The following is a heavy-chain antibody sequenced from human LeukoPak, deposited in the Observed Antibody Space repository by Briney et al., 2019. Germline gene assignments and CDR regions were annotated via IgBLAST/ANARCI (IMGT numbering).Heavy chain of an antibody. D-gene: IGHD6-13*01. V-gene: IGHV3-53*01. Sequence: GGSLRLSCAASGFTVSSNYMSWVRQAPGKGLEWVSVIYSGGSTYYADSVKGRFTISRDNSKNTLYLQMNSLRAEDTAVYYCARGVVFIAAAGGYHFDYWGQGTLVTVSS. J-gene: IGHJ4*02. CDR3: ARGVVFIAAAGGYHFDY. CDR2: IYSGGST. CDR1: GFTVSSNY.